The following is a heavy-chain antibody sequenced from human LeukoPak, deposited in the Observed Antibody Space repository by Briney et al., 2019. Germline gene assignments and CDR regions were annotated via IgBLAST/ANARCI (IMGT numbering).Heavy chain of an antibody. CDR1: GFTFSSYW. V-gene: IGHV3-7*01. CDR2: IKQDGSEK. CDR3: ARDLGHTYYYYMDV. J-gene: IGHJ6*03. Sequence: PGGSLRLSCAASGFTFSSYWMSWVRQAPGKGLEWVANIKQDGSEKYYVDSVKGRFTISRDNAKNSLYLQMNSLRAEDTAVYYCARDLGHTYYYYMDVWGKGTTVTVSS.